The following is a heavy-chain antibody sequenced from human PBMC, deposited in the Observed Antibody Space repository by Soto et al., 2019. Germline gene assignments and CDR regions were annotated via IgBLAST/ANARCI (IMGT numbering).Heavy chain of an antibody. D-gene: IGHD1-7*01. Sequence: GASVKVSCKASGGTFSSYTISWVRQAPGQGLEWMGRIIPILGIANYAQKFQGRVTITADKSTSTAYMELSSLRSEDTAVYYCAREQRVGNYWGLDPWGQGNLVTVSS. CDR2: IIPILGIA. J-gene: IGHJ5*02. V-gene: IGHV1-69*04. CDR3: AREQRVGNYWGLDP. CDR1: GGTFSSYT.